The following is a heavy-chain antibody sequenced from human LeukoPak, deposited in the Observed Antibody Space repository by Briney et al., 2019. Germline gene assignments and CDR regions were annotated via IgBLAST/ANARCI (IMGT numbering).Heavy chain of an antibody. V-gene: IGHV3-23*01. J-gene: IGHJ4*02. D-gene: IGHD3-3*01. CDR2: ISGSGGST. Sequence: GGSLRLSCAASGFPFSSYAMSWVRQAPGKGWEWVSAISGSGGSTYYADSVKGRFTISRDNSKNTLYLQMNSLRAEDTAVYYCAKDLNDFWSGYRYYFDYWGQGTLVTVSS. CDR1: GFPFSSYA. CDR3: AKDLNDFWSGYRYYFDY.